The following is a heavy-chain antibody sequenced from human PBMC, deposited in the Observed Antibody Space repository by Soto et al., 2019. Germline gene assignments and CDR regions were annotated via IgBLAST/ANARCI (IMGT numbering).Heavy chain of an antibody. Sequence: ASVKVSCKASGYTFTSYGISWVRQAPGQGLEWMGWISAYNGNTNYAQKLQGRVTMTTDTSTSTAHMELRSLRSDDTAVYYCARVKGSGYHNWFDPWGQGTLVTVSS. J-gene: IGHJ5*02. V-gene: IGHV1-18*01. CDR1: GYTFTSYG. CDR3: ARVKGSGYHNWFDP. CDR2: ISAYNGNT. D-gene: IGHD3-22*01.